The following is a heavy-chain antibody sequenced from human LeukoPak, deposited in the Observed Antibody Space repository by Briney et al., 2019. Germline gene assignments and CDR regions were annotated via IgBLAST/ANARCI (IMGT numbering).Heavy chain of an antibody. D-gene: IGHD5-18*01. V-gene: IGHV1-8*03. CDR2: MNPNSGNT. CDR3: ASLTATHARSDAFDI. Sequence: ASVKVPCKASGYTFTSYDINWVRQATGQGLEWMGWMNPNSGNTGYAQKFRGRVTITRNTSISTAYMELSSLRSEDTAVYYCASLTATHARSDAFDIWGQGTMVTVSS. CDR1: GYTFTSYD. J-gene: IGHJ3*02.